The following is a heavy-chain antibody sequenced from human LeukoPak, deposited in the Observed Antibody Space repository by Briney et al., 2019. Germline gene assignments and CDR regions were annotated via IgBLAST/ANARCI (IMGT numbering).Heavy chain of an antibody. V-gene: IGHV1-24*01. CDR1: GYTLTELS. D-gene: IGHD6-13*01. CDR2: FDPEDGET. CDR3: ATGNLAAAGTFDY. J-gene: IGHJ4*02. Sequence: ASVKVSCKVSGYTLTELSIHWVRQAPGKGLEWMGGFDPEDGETIYAQKFQGRVTMTEDTSTDTAYMELSSLRSEDTAVCYCATGNLAAAGTFDYWGQGTLVTVSS.